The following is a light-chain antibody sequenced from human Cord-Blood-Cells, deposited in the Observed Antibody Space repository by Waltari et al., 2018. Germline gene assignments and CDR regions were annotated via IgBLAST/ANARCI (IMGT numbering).Light chain of an antibody. J-gene: IGKJ2*01. V-gene: IGKV1-33*01. Sequence: DIQMTKSPSSLSASVGDRGTITCQANQDISNYLNWSQQKPGKAPKLLIYDASNLETGVPSMFSGSESGTDFTFTISSLQPEDIATYYCQQYDNLPPYTFGQGTKLEIK. CDR3: QQYDNLPPYT. CDR2: DAS. CDR1: QDISNY.